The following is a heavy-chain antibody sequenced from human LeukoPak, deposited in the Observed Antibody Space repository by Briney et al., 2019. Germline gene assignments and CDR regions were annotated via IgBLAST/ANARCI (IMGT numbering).Heavy chain of an antibody. D-gene: IGHD6-19*01. V-gene: IGHV3-21*01. Sequence: GGSLRLSCAASGFTFSSYSMNWVRQAPGKGLEWVSSISSSSSYIYYADSVKGRFTISRYNAKNSLYLQMNSLRAEDTAVYYCASDRQWLIRGENYWGQGTLATVSS. CDR3: ASDRQWLIRGENY. J-gene: IGHJ4*02. CDR1: GFTFSSYS. CDR2: ISSSSSYI.